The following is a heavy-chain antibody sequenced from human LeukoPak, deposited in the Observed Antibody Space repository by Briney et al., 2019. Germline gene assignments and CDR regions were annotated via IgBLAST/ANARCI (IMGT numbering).Heavy chain of an antibody. CDR1: GGSISSYY. D-gene: IGHD1-14*01. Sequence: SETLSLTCAVSGGSISSYYWSWIRQPPGNGLEWIGYIYYSGSTNYNPPLKSRVTISVDTSKNQFALKLSSVTAADTAVYHCASQPPTWPYFYYWGQGTLVTVSS. J-gene: IGHJ4*02. CDR3: ASQPPTWPYFYY. CDR2: IYYSGST. V-gene: IGHV4-59*01.